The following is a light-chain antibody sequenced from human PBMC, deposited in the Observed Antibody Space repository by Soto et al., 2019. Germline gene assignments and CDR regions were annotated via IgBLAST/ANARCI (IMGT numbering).Light chain of an antibody. CDR1: SRDIGAYNY. CDR2: EVV. Sequence: QSVLTQPASVSGSPGQSISISCSGTSRDIGAYNYVSWYLQHPGKAPKLMIYEVVNRPSGVSNRFSGSKSGNTASLTISGLQAEDEADYYCSSYAHGSIYVFGTGTKVTVL. J-gene: IGLJ1*01. V-gene: IGLV2-14*01. CDR3: SSYAHGSIYV.